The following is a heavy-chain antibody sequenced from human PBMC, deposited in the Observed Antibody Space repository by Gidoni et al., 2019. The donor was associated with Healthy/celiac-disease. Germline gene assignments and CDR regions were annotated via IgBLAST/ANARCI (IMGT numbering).Heavy chain of an antibody. CDR1: GFTFSSYG. CDR3: AKDLDSSSPFDY. CDR2: ISYDGSNK. J-gene: IGHJ4*02. Sequence: VQLVESGGGVVQPGRSLRLSCAASGFTFSSYGMHWVRQAPGKGLEWVAVISYDGSNKYYADSVKGRFTISRDNSKNTLYLQMNSLRAEDTAVYYCAKDLDSSSPFDYWGQGTLVTVSS. V-gene: IGHV3-30*18. D-gene: IGHD6-6*01.